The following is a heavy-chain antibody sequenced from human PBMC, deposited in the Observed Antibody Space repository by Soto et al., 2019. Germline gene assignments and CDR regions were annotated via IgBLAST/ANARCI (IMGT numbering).Heavy chain of an antibody. D-gene: IGHD3-10*01. Sequence: GGSLRLSCAVSGFTFSDHAMAWVRQAPGKGLEWVATTSNNGDRTFYADSVRGRFTVSRDRSNNTLYLQMNSLRAEDTAVYYCAKLVRGTNWFDPWGQGTLVTVSS. V-gene: IGHV3-23*01. J-gene: IGHJ5*02. CDR2: TSNNGDRT. CDR1: GFTFSDHA. CDR3: AKLVRGTNWFDP.